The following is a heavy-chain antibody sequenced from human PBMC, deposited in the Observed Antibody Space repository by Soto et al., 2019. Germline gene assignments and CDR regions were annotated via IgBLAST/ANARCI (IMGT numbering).Heavy chain of an antibody. D-gene: IGHD1-7*01. V-gene: IGHV1-3*01. CDR1: GYTFTSYA. Sequence: QVQLVQSGAEVKKPGASVKVSCKASGYTFTSYAMHWVRQAPGQRLEWMGWINAGNGNTKYSQKFQGRVTITRDTSASTAYMELSSLRSEDTAVYCCARDSYRTGTTAWGYWGQGTLVTVSS. CDR3: ARDSYRTGTTAWGY. CDR2: INAGNGNT. J-gene: IGHJ4*02.